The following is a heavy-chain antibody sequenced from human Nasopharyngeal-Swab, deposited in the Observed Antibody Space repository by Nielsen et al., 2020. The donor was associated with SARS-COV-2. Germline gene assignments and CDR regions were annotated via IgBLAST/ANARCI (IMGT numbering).Heavy chain of an antibody. CDR2: ISSSSSYI. D-gene: IGHD2-15*01. V-gene: IGHV3-21*01. CDR3: ARGTIVGYCSGGSCLRDGMDV. Sequence: WIRQPPGKGLEWVSSISSSSSYIYYADSVKGRFTISRDNAKNSLYLQMNSLRAEDTAVYYCARGTIVGYCSGGSCLRDGMDVWGQGTTVTVSS. J-gene: IGHJ6*02.